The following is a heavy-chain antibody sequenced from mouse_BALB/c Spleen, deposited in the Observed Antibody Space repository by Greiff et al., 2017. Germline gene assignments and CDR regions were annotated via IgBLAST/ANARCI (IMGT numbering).Heavy chain of an antibody. CDR1: GFTFSDYG. CDR3: ARAHYYGSSYGYFDV. V-gene: IGHV5-15*02. CDR2: ISNLAYSI. J-gene: IGHJ1*01. D-gene: IGHD1-1*01. Sequence: EVKVVESGGGLVQPGGSRKLSCAASGFTFSDYGMAWVRQAPGKGPEWVAFISNLAYSIYYADTVTGRFTISRENAKNTLYLEMSSLRSEDTAMYYCARAHYYGSSYGYFDVWGAGTTVTVSS.